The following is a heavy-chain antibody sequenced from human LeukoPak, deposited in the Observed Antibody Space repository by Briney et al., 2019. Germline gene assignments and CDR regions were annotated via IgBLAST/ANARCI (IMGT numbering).Heavy chain of an antibody. D-gene: IGHD1-1*01. V-gene: IGHV6-1*01. J-gene: IGHJ4*02. CDR2: TYYMYTWLN. CDR3: LRWHHNLHYYDY. CDR1: GDSVSSTSVA. Sequence: SQTLSLTCALSGDSVSSTSVAWSWISQSPSRGLEWLGRTYYMYTWLNDYAAFLQSRITINPDTSTNQFSLQLNSVTPEDTAVYYCLRWHHNLHYYDYWGQGTLVTVSS.